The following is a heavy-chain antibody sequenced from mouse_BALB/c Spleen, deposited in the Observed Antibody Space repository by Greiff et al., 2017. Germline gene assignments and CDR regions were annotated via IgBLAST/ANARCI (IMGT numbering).Heavy chain of an antibody. V-gene: IGHV1S137*01. D-gene: IGHD2-10*01. CDR1: GYTFTDYA. CDR3: ARPYYGNSWFAY. Sequence: VQLQQSGAELVRPGVSVKISCKGSGYTFTDYAMHWVKQSHAKSLEWIGVISTYYGDASYNQKFKGKATMTVDKSSSTAYMELARLTSEDSAIYYCARPYYGNSWFAYWGQGTLVTVSA. J-gene: IGHJ3*01. CDR2: ISTYYGDA.